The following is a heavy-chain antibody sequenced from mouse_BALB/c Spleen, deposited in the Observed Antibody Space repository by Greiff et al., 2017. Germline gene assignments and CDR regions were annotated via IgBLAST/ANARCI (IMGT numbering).Heavy chain of an antibody. Sequence: EVKVVESGGGLVQPGGSLKLSCAASGFTFSSYTMSWVRQTPEKRLEWVAYISNGGGSTYYPDTVKGRFTISRDNAKNTLYLQMSSLKSEDTAMYYCARKAVYYDYGAWFAYWGQGTLVTVSA. D-gene: IGHD2-4*01. CDR2: ISNGGGST. J-gene: IGHJ3*01. CDR3: ARKAVYYDYGAWFAY. V-gene: IGHV5-12-2*01. CDR1: GFTFSSYT.